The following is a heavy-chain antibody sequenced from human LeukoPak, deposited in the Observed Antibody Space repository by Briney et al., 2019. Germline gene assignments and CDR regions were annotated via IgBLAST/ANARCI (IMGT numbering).Heavy chain of an antibody. J-gene: IGHJ3*01. V-gene: IGHV1-2*02. CDR2: INPNNGGT. D-gene: IGHD1-26*01. CDR1: GYTFTVYY. Sequence: ASVKVSCKASGYTFTVYYMHRVRQAPGQGLEWMGWINPNNGGTNYAQKFQGRVTMTRDTSISTAYMDLSRLKSDDTAVYYCAREGYGGGQDFDVWGQGTMVTVSS. CDR3: AREGYGGGQDFDV.